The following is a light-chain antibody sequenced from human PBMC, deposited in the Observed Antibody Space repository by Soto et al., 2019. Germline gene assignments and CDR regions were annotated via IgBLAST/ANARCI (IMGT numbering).Light chain of an antibody. J-gene: IGKJ1*01. CDR1: QSISSW. V-gene: IGKV1-5*01. CDR3: QQYESYSTWT. CDR2: DAS. Sequence: DIQMTQCPSTPFSSFGDRVTITCRASQSISSWLAWYQQKPGKAPKVLIYDASSLESGVPSRFSGSGSGTEFTLTISNLQPDDFATYYCQQYESYSTWTFGQGTKVDIK.